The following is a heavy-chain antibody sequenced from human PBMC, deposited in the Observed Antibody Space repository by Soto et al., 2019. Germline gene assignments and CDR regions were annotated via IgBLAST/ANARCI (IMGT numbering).Heavy chain of an antibody. CDR2: ISGSGGST. J-gene: IGHJ4*02. V-gene: IGHV3-23*01. CDR1: GFTFSSYA. CDR3: ARDFDHYFDY. D-gene: IGHD3-9*01. Sequence: PGGSLRLSCAASGFTFSSYAMSWVRQAPGKGLEWVSAISGSGGSTYYADSVKGRFTISRDDSKNTLYLQMNSLRGEDTAVYYCARDFDHYFDYWGQGTPVTVSS.